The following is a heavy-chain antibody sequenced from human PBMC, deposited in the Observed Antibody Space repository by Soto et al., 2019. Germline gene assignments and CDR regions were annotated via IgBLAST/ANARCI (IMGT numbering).Heavy chain of an antibody. CDR2: ISYDGSNK. D-gene: IGHD4-17*01. CDR3: AKDPLPLAETDGDGVDY. V-gene: IGHV3-30*18. J-gene: IGHJ4*02. CDR1: GFTFSSYG. Sequence: PGGSLRLSCAASGFTFSSYGMHWVRQAPGKGLEWVAVISYDGSNKYYADSVKGRFTISRDNSKNTLYLQMNSLRAEDTAVYYCAKDPLPLAETDGDGVDYWGQGTLVTVSS.